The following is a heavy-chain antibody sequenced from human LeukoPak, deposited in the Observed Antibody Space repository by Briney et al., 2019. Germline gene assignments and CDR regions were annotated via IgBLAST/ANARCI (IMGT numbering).Heavy chain of an antibody. J-gene: IGHJ2*01. D-gene: IGHD6-19*01. V-gene: IGHV1-69*01. CDR2: IIPIFGTA. Sequence: SVKVSCTASGGTFSSYAISWVRQAPGRGLEWMGGIIPIFGTANYAQKFQGRVTITADESTSTAYMELSSLRSEDTAVYYCARSSFSIAVAAPYWYFDLWGRGTLVTVSS. CDR1: GGTFSSYA. CDR3: ARSSFSIAVAAPYWYFDL.